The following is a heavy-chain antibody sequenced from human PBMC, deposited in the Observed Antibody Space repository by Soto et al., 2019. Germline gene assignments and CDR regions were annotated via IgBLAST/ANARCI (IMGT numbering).Heavy chain of an antibody. D-gene: IGHD2-8*01. CDR3: ARGDSTDCSTGVCSFFNNHDMDV. CDR2: INPKSGGT. V-gene: IGHV1-2*04. J-gene: IGHJ6*01. CDR1: GYSFTDYH. Sequence: ASVKVSCKASGYSFTDYHIHWVRQAPGQGLEWLGRINPKSGGTSTAQKFQGWVTMTTDTSISTASMELTRLTSDDTAIYYCARGDSTDCSTGVCSFFNNHDMDV.